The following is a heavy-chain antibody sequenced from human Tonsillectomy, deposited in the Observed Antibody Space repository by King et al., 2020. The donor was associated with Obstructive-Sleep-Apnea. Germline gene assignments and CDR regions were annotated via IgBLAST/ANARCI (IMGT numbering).Heavy chain of an antibody. Sequence: QLVQSGAEVKKPGASVKVSCKASGYTFTSYFMHWVRQAPGQGLEWMGIINPSGGYTTYTQKFQGRVTMTRDTSTSTVYMELSSLRSEDTAVYYCARETDPTMIIGHPSRSPDYWGQGTLVTVSS. V-gene: IGHV1-46*03. CDR3: ARETDPTMIIGHPSRSPDY. CDR1: GYTFTSYF. J-gene: IGHJ4*02. D-gene: IGHD3-22*01. CDR2: INPSGGYT.